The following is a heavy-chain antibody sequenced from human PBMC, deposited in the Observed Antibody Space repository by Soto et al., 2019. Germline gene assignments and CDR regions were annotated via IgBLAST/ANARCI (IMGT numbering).Heavy chain of an antibody. V-gene: IGHV3-30*18. CDR2: VSYDGSNK. D-gene: IGHD2-15*01. Sequence: GGSLRLSCAASGFTFSSYGMHWVRQAPGKGLEWVALVSYDGSNKNYAASVKGRFAISRDNSKNTLYLQMNMLRTEDAAVYYYAKDLGYCSGGSCYSEGYFDSWGQGALVTVSS. CDR3: AKDLGYCSGGSCYSEGYFDS. J-gene: IGHJ4*02. CDR1: GFTFSSYG.